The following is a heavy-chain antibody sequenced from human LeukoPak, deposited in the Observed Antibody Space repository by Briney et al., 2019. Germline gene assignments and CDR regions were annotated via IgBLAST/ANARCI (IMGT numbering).Heavy chain of an antibody. CDR2: ITGSGGGT. J-gene: IGHJ4*02. V-gene: IGHV3-23*01. D-gene: IGHD6-19*01. Sequence: GGSLRLSCAASGFTFSSYAMSWVRQAPGKGLEWVSGITGSGGGTYYADSVKGRFTISRDNSKNTLYLQMNSLRAEDTAVYYCARGLSSATSDWGQGTLVTVSS. CDR3: ARGLSSATSD. CDR1: GFTFSSYA.